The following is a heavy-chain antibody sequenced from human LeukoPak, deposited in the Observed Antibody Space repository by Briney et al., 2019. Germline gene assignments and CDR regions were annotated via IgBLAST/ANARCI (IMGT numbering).Heavy chain of an antibody. Sequence: SETLSLTCAVYGGSFSGYYWSWIRQPPGKGLEWIGEINHSGSTNYNPSLKSRVTISVDTSKNQLSLKLSSVTAADTAVYYCASLKGITIFGAGKDYWGQGTLVTVSS. V-gene: IGHV4-34*01. CDR3: ASLKGITIFGAGKDY. CDR1: GGSFSGYY. CDR2: INHSGST. D-gene: IGHD3-3*01. J-gene: IGHJ4*02.